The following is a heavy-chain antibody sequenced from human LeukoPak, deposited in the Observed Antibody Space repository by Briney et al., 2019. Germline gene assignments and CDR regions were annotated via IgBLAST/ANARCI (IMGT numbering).Heavy chain of an antibody. D-gene: IGHD1-26*01. CDR3: ARARDSGRLDAFDI. CDR1: GGTFSSHA. Sequence: SVKVSRKASGGTFSSHAISWVRQAPGQGLEWMGGIIPIFGTANYAQKFQGRVTITADESTSTAYMELSSLRSEDTAVYYCARARDSGRLDAFDIWGQGTMVTVSS. CDR2: IIPIFGTA. J-gene: IGHJ3*02. V-gene: IGHV1-69*13.